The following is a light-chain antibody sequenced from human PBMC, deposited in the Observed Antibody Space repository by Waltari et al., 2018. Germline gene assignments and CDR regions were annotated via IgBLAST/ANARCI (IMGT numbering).Light chain of an antibody. J-gene: IGLJ2*01. Sequence: QSALTQPASVSGSLGQSITTSCTGTSRDVGNYNPSPWLQHHPGFAPKLIIYEVTKRPSGISNRFSGSKSGNTASLTISGLHAEDEAEYHCCSFVYGGSVVFGGGTKLTVL. CDR3: CSFVYGGSVV. CDR2: EVT. CDR1: SRDVGNYNP. V-gene: IGLV2-23*02.